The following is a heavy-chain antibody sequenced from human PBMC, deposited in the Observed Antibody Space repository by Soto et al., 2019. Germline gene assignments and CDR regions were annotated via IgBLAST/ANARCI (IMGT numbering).Heavy chain of an antibody. Sequence: PGGSLRLSCAASGFTFSNSEMNWVRQAPGKGLEWISYITSSGSTIYYADSVKGRFTISRDNSKNTLYLQMNSLRPEDTAVYYCVKVSTFYDILTGYYSTNFFDPWGQGTLVTVSS. J-gene: IGHJ5*02. CDR1: GFTFSNSE. CDR2: ITSSGSTI. V-gene: IGHV3-48*03. D-gene: IGHD3-9*01. CDR3: VKVSTFYDILTGYYSTNFFDP.